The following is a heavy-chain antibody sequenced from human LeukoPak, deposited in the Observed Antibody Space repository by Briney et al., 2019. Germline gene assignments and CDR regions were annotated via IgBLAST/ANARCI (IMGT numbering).Heavy chain of an antibody. Sequence: GGSLRLSCAASGFTLSSYAMSWVRQAPGKGLEWASAISGSGGSTYYADSVKGRFTISRDNSKNVLYLRMNSLTAEDTAIYYCAKDRPNFHENSGHYYRRDGDSWGQGTLVTVSS. D-gene: IGHD3-22*01. CDR3: AKDRPNFHENSGHYYRRDGDS. CDR2: ISGSGGST. J-gene: IGHJ5*01. V-gene: IGHV3-23*01. CDR1: GFTLSSYA.